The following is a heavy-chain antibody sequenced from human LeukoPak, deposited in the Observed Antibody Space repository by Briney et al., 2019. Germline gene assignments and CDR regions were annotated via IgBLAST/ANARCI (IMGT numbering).Heavy chain of an antibody. CDR3: ARKYQLLYRDAFDI. J-gene: IGHJ3*02. CDR1: GGTFSSYA. CDR2: IIPIFGTA. V-gene: IGHV1-69*13. D-gene: IGHD2-2*02. Sequence: SVKVFCKASGGTFSSYAISWVRQAPGQGLEWMGGIIPIFGTANYAQKFQGRVTITADESTSTAYMELSSLRSEDTAVYYCARKYQLLYRDAFDIWGQGTMVTVSS.